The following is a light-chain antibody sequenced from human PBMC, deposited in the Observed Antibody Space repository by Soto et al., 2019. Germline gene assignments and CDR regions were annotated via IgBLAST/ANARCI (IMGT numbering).Light chain of an antibody. CDR3: QHYNYWPPKT. Sequence: EIVMNQSPSTLSVSPGERTTLSCRASQSVGNNLAWYQQKPGQAPRLLIYGAYTRATGIPARFSGSGSGTDFTLTISSLQSEDFAVYYCQHYNYWPPKTFGQGTKVDIK. J-gene: IGKJ1*01. CDR1: QSVGNN. V-gene: IGKV3-15*01. CDR2: GAY.